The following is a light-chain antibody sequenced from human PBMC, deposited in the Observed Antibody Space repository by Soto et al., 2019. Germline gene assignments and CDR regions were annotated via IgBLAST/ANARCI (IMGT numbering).Light chain of an antibody. V-gene: IGKV3-20*01. Sequence: EILLTQSPCTLALSPGERATLSCRASQSVSSRYLAWYQQKPGHAPRLLIYGASSRATGIPERYSGSGSGTDFTLTISIVAPEDFALYYCQQYISYPLAFGQGTKVDIK. CDR2: GAS. CDR3: QQYISYPLA. J-gene: IGKJ1*01. CDR1: QSVSSRY.